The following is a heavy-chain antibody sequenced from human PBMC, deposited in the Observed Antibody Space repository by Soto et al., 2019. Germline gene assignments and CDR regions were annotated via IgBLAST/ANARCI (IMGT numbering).Heavy chain of an antibody. CDR3: ARDPGMSFGVVGDIDY. D-gene: IGHD3-3*01. CDR1: GFTFSSYA. V-gene: IGHV3-30-3*01. J-gene: IGHJ4*02. Sequence: PGGSLRLSCAASGFTFSSYAMHWVRQAPGKGLEWVAVISYDGSNKYYADSVKGRFTISRDNSKNTLYLQMNSLRAEDTAVYYCARDPGMSFGVVGDIDYWGQGTLVTVSS. CDR2: ISYDGSNK.